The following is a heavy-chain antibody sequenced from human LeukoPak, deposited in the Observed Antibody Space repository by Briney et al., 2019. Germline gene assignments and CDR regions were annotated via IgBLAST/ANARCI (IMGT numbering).Heavy chain of an antibody. J-gene: IGHJ4*02. D-gene: IGHD3-3*01. CDR3: ARGPAYDFWSGYYTGPFDY. CDR1: GFTFSSYD. V-gene: IGHV3-13*01. Sequence: GGSLRLSCAASGFTFSSYDMHWVRQATGKGLEWVSAIGTAGDTYYPGSVKGRFTISRENAKNSLYLQMNSLGAEDTAVYYCARGPAYDFWSGYYTGPFDYWGQGTLVTVSS. CDR2: IGTAGDT.